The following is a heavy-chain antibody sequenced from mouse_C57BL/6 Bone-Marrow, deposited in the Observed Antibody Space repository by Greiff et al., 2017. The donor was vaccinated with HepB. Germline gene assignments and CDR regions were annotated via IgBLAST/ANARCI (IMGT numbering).Heavy chain of an antibody. J-gene: IGHJ2*01. CDR2: IYPGNSDT. V-gene: IGHV1-5*01. Sequence: EVQLQQSGTVLARPGASVKMSCKTSGYTFTSYWMHWVKQRPGQGLEWIGAIYPGNSDTSYNQKFKGKAKLTAVTSASTAYMELSSLTNEDSAVYYCTRSYYYGSSYVYFDYWGQGTTLTVSS. D-gene: IGHD1-1*01. CDR1: GYTFTSYW. CDR3: TRSYYYGSSYVYFDY.